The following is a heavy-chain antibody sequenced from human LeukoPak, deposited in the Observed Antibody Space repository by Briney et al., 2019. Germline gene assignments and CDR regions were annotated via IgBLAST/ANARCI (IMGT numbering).Heavy chain of an antibody. Sequence: PSETLSLTCTVSGGSISSSSYYWGWVRQPPGKGLEWIGSIYYSGSTYYNPSLKSRVTISVDTSKNQFSLKLSSVTAADTAVYYCARDQSVGAYFDYWGQGTLVTVSS. J-gene: IGHJ4*02. V-gene: IGHV4-39*07. CDR3: ARDQSVGAYFDY. CDR2: IYYSGST. CDR1: GGSISSSSYY. D-gene: IGHD1-26*01.